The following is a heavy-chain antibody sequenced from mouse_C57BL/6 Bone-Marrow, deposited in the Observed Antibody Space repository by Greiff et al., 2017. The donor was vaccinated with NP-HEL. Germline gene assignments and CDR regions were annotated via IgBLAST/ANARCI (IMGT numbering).Heavy chain of an antibody. CDR3: ARKAYYGRSCEFAY. CDR2: IDPSDSYT. CDR1: GYTFTTYW. Sequence: VQLQQPGAELVKPGASVKLSCKASGYTFTTYWMQWVKQRPGQGLEWIGEIDPSDSYTNYNQKFKGKATLTVDTSSSPANMQRSSLTSECAAVYYGARKAYYGRSCEFAYWGQGTLVTVSA. V-gene: IGHV1-50*01. J-gene: IGHJ3*01. D-gene: IGHD1-1*01.